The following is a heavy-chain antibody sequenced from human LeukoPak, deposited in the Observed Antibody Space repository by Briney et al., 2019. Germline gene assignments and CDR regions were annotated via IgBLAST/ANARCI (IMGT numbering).Heavy chain of an antibody. CDR2: VHLDGRT. J-gene: IGHJ4*02. CDR3: AREGGFYRPLDY. V-gene: IGHV4-4*02. D-gene: IGHD6-25*01. CDR1: GGSVSSTNR. Sequence: SETLSLTCGVSGGSVSSTNRWTWIRQPPGKGLEWIGEVHLDGRTNFNPSLKSRLTMSVDLSENHVSLKLTSVTAADTAVYYCAREGGFYRPLDYSGQGTLVTVSS.